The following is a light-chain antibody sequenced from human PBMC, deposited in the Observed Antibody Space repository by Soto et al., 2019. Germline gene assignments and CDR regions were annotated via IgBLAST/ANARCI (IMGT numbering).Light chain of an antibody. Sequence: EVVMTQSPATLSVSPGERATLSCRASQSVSSNLAWYQQKPGQAPRLLIYGASTRAAGIPARFSGSGSGTDFTLTITSLQSEDFAIYYCQQYHIWLTFGGGTKVDIK. CDR1: QSVSSN. V-gene: IGKV3-15*01. J-gene: IGKJ4*01. CDR3: QQYHIWLT. CDR2: GAS.